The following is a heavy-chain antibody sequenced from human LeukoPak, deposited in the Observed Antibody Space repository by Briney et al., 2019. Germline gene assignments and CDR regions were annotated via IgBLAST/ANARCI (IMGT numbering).Heavy chain of an antibody. CDR2: INHSGST. CDR3: ARDGWLQPYYFDY. CDR1: GGSFSGYY. Sequence: SETLSLSCAVYGGSFSGYYWSWIRQPPGKGLEWIGEINHSGSTNYNPSLKSRVTISVDTSKNQFSLKLSSVTAADTAVYYCARDGWLQPYYFDYWGQGTLVTVSS. V-gene: IGHV4-34*01. J-gene: IGHJ4*02. D-gene: IGHD5-24*01.